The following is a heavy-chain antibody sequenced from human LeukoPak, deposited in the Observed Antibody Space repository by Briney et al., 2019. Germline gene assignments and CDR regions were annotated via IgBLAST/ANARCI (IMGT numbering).Heavy chain of an antibody. CDR1: GYSISSGYY. J-gene: IGHJ4*02. Sequence: NPSETLSLTCTVSGYSISSGYYWGWIRQPPGKWLEWIGSIYYSGSTYYNPSLKSRVTISVDTSKNQFSLKLSSVTAADTAVYYCAREGGNSVDYWGQGTLVTVSS. V-gene: IGHV4-38-2*02. CDR2: IYYSGST. D-gene: IGHD4-23*01. CDR3: AREGGNSVDY.